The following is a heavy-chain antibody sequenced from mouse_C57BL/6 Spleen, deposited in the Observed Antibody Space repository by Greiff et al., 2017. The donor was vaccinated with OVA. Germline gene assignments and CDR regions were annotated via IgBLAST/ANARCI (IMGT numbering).Heavy chain of an antibody. CDR3: ARKDYGFDY. J-gene: IGHJ2*01. V-gene: IGHV1-26*01. D-gene: IGHD1-1*01. Sequence: VQLQQSGPELVKPGASVKISCKASGYTFTDYYMNWVKQSHGKSLEWIGDINPNNGGTSYNQKFKGKATLTVDKSSSTAYMELRSLTSEDSAVYYCARKDYGFDYWGQGTTRTVSS. CDR2: INPNNGGT. CDR1: GYTFTDYY.